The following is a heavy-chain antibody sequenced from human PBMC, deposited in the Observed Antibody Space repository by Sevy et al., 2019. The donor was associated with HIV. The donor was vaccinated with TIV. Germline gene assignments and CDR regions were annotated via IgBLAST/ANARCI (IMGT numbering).Heavy chain of an antibody. Sequence: SETLSLTCTVSGGSISSYYWSWIRQPPGKGLEWIGYIYYSGSTNYNPSLKSRVTISVDTSKNQFSLKLSSVTAADTAVYYCARGAITILIESEHYGMDVWGQGTTVTVSS. V-gene: IGHV4-59*13. D-gene: IGHD3-3*01. CDR3: ARGAITILIESEHYGMDV. J-gene: IGHJ6*02. CDR1: GGSISSYY. CDR2: IYYSGST.